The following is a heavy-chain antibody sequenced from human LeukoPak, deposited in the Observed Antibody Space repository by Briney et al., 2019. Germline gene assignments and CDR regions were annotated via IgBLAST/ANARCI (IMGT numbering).Heavy chain of an antibody. Sequence: KPSETLSLTCTVSGGPISSGSYYWGWIRQPPGKGLEWIGSIYYSGSTYYNPSLKSRVTISVDTSKNQFSLKLSSVTAADTAVYYCARLGNYGDYVGRRFDYWGQGTLVTVSS. D-gene: IGHD4-17*01. J-gene: IGHJ4*02. CDR1: GGPISSGSYY. CDR2: IYYSGST. V-gene: IGHV4-39*01. CDR3: ARLGNYGDYVGRRFDY.